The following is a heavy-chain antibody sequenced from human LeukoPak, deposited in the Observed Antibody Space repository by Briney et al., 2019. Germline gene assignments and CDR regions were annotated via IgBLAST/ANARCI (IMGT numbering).Heavy chain of an antibody. J-gene: IGHJ5*02. CDR3: ARRNNWFDP. CDR2: IIPSSGIV. CDR1: GGNFRTYD. Sequence: SVKVSCKASGGNFRTYDVSWVRQAPGQGLEWMGGIIPSSGIVNSAQKFQGRVTITTDESTRTVYMELRSLTFEDTAIYYCARRNNWFDPWGQGTLVTVSS. V-gene: IGHV1-69*05.